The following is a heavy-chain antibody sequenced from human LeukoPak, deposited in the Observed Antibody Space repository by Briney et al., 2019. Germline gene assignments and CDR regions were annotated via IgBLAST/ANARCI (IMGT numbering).Heavy chain of an antibody. J-gene: IGHJ5*02. CDR3: ARELIGVRLGELSKAPFDP. CDR2: INPSGGST. CDR1: GYTFTSYY. Sequence: GASVKVSCKASGYTFTSYYMHWVRQAPGQRLEWMGVINPSGGSTSYAQKFQGRVTMTRDTSTSTVYMELSSLRSEDTAVYYCARELIGVRLGELSKAPFDPWGQGTLVTVSS. V-gene: IGHV1-46*01. D-gene: IGHD3-16*02.